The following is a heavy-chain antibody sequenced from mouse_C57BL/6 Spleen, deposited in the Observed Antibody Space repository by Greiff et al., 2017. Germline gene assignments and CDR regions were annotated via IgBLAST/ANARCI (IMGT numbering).Heavy chain of an antibody. Sequence: EVKLVESGGGLVKPGGSLKLSCAASGFTFSSYAMSWVRQTPEKRLEWVATISAGGSYTYYPDNVKGRFTISRDNAKNNLYLQMSHLKSEDTAMYYCARPTTVVAPYFDVWGTGTTVTVSS. CDR1: GFTFSSYA. CDR3: ARPTTVVAPYFDV. V-gene: IGHV5-4*03. J-gene: IGHJ1*03. D-gene: IGHD1-1*01. CDR2: ISAGGSYT.